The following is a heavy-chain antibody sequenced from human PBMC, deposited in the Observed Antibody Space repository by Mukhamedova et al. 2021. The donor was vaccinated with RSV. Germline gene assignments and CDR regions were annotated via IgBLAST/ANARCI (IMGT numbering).Heavy chain of an antibody. CDR3: VAARRGDY. CDR2: ISSNGGST. Sequence: VRQAPGKGLEYVSAISSNGGSTYYADSVKGRFTISRDNSKNTLYLQMSSLRAEDTAVYYCVAARRGDYWGQGTLVTVPS. V-gene: IGHV3-64D*06. J-gene: IGHJ4*02. D-gene: IGHD6-6*01.